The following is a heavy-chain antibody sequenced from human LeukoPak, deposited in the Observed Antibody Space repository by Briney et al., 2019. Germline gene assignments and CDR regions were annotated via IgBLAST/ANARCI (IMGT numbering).Heavy chain of an antibody. V-gene: IGHV3-30-3*01. CDR1: GFTFSSYA. CDR3: ARNCGGDCYSEYFDY. J-gene: IGHJ4*02. Sequence: GGSLRLSCAASGFTFSSYAMHWVRQAPGKGLEWVAVISYDGSNKYYADSVKGRFTISRDNPKNTLYLQMNSLRAEDTAVYYCARNCGGDCYSEYFDYWGQGTLVTVSS. D-gene: IGHD2-21*02. CDR2: ISYDGSNK.